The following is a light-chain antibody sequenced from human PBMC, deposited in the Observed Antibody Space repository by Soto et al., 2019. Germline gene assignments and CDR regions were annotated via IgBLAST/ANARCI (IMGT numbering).Light chain of an antibody. J-gene: IGLJ2*01. CDR1: SSDVGGYNF. Sequence: QSALTQPASVSGSPGQSITISCTGTSSDVGGYNFVSWYQQHQGTAPKLIIFDVSNRPSGVSNRFSGSKSGNTASLAISGLQAEDEADYYCSSQSTRTTMVFGGGTKLTVL. CDR3: SSQSTRTTMV. V-gene: IGLV2-14*01. CDR2: DVS.